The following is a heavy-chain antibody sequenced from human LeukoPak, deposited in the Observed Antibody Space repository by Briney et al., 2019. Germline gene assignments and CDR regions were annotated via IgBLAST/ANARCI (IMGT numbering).Heavy chain of an antibody. Sequence: ASVKVSCKVSGYTFTDYYMHWVQQAPGKGLEWMGLVDPEDGETIYAEKFQGRVTITADTSTDTAYMELSSLRSEDTAVYYCATARKEMYDFRSGYYIGYWGQGTLVTVSS. D-gene: IGHD3-3*01. V-gene: IGHV1-69-2*01. CDR3: ATARKEMYDFRSGYYIGY. J-gene: IGHJ4*02. CDR2: VDPEDGET. CDR1: GYTFTDYY.